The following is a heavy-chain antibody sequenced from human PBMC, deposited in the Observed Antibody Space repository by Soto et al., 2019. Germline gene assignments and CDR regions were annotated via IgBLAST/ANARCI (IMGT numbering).Heavy chain of an antibody. CDR3: ARRAVTAIRHAFDI. J-gene: IGHJ3*02. CDR1: GGSISSGGYY. CDR2: IYYSGST. D-gene: IGHD2-21*02. Sequence: QVQLQESGPGLVKPSQTLSLTCTVSGGSISSGGYYWSWIRQHPGKGLEWIGYIYYSGSTYYNPSLKSRVTISVDPSKNQFSLKLSSVTAADTAVYYCARRAVTAIRHAFDIWGQGTMVTVSS. V-gene: IGHV4-31*03.